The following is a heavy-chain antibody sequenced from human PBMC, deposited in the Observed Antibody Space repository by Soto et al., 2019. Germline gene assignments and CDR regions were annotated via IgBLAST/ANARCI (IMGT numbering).Heavy chain of an antibody. V-gene: IGHV1-69*13. CDR1: GGPFSSYA. J-gene: IGHJ6*02. Sequence: SVKVSCKASGGPFSSYAISWVRQAPGQGLEWMGGIIPIFGTANYAQKFQGRVTSTADDSTSTAYMDLYSLRSEDTAVYYCARDVPLNYYDGTYSYYAMDVWGQGTTVTVSS. D-gene: IGHD3-16*01. CDR2: IIPIFGTA. CDR3: ARDVPLNYYDGTYSYYAMDV.